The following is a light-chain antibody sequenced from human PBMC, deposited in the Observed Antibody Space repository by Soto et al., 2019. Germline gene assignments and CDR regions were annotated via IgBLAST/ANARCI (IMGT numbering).Light chain of an antibody. CDR1: QSLRSNF. J-gene: IGKJ1*01. CDR3: QQYGSTPLT. Sequence: LAPGERATLSCTASQSLRSNFLAWYQQKPGQAPRLLIYDASSRATGIPDRFSGSGSGTDFTLTINRLEPEDFAVYSCQQYGSTPLTFGQGTKVDIK. V-gene: IGKV3-20*01. CDR2: DAS.